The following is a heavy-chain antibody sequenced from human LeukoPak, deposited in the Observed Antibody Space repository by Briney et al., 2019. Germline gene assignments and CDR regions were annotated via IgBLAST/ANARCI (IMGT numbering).Heavy chain of an antibody. Sequence: SETLSPTCTVSGGSISSSYCYWGWIRQPPGKGLEWIANIYYSGSTYYNPSLKSRVTISVDTSKNQFSLKLSSVTAADTAVYYCARVDRRAVAGTVCNWFDPWGQGTLVTVSS. CDR3: ARVDRRAVAGTVCNWFDP. J-gene: IGHJ5*02. D-gene: IGHD6-19*01. CDR1: GGSISSSYCY. CDR2: IYYSGST. V-gene: IGHV4-39*01.